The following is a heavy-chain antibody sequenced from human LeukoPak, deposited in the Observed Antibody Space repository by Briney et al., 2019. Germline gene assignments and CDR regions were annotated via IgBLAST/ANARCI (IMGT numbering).Heavy chain of an antibody. CDR3: ARDERYSDADHHYPDLGY. J-gene: IGHJ4*02. CDR1: GYIFTGYY. Sequence: ASVKVSCKASGYIFTGYYLFWVRQAPGQGLEWMGWINPNGGATRYAQKFQGRVTLTCDTSIRTTYMELSSLTSDDTAVYYCARDERYSDADHHYPDLGYWGQGTLVTVPS. CDR2: INPNGGAT. V-gene: IGHV1-2*02. D-gene: IGHD3-16*01.